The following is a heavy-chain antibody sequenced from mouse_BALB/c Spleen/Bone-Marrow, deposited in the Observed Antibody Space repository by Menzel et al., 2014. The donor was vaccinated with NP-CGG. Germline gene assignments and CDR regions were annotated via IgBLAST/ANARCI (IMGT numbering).Heavy chain of an antibody. CDR2: IDPANGNT. D-gene: IGHD1-2*01. CDR1: GFNIKDTY. CDR3: ARGGTTATWYFDV. Sequence: VQLQQSGAELVKPGASVKLSCTASGFNIKDTYMHWVKQRPEQGLEWIGRIDPANGNTKYDPKFQGKATITADTSSNTAYPQLSRLTSEDTVVYFCARGGTTATWYFDVWGAGTTVTVSS. J-gene: IGHJ1*01. V-gene: IGHV14-3*02.